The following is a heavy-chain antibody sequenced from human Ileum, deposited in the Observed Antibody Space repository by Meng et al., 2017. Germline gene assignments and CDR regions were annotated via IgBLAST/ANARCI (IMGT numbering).Heavy chain of an antibody. CDR3: ARRAHYGDPPR. CDR1: SGSFTNNNYD. V-gene: IGHV4-39*01. J-gene: IGHJ4*02. CDR2: IYYGGST. D-gene: IGHD4-17*01. Sequence: QLRLQESGPGLVKPSETLSPTCSVSSGSFTNNNYDWVWLRRPPGKGLEWIGSIYYGGSTYYNPSLKSRVTISVDTSTNQFSLKLISVTAADTAVYYCARRAHYGDPPRWGQGTLVTVSS.